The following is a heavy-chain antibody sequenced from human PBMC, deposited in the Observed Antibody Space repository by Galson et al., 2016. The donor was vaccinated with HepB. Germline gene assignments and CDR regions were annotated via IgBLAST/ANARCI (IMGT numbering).Heavy chain of an antibody. CDR3: AQVTVGALRGDPLDI. Sequence: PALVKPTQTLTLTCGFSLRTNGAGVGWIRQPPGKALEWLALIYWDDDKRYSPSLKSRLTVTKDTSKNQVVLTMTNMDPVDTATSYCAQVTVGALRGDPLDIWGQGTMVTVSS. J-gene: IGHJ3*02. D-gene: IGHD1-26*01. CDR1: GFSLRTNGAG. V-gene: IGHV2-5*02. CDR2: IYWDDDK.